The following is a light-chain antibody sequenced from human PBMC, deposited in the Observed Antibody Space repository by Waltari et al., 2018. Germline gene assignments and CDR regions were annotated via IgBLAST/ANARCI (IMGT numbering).Light chain of an antibody. Sequence: DIQMTQSPSSLSASVGDRVTITCRASQGVSNSLAWYQQISGKAPKLIISSSSNLEGGVAARVSGRRSETEYTLTISGLQPEDSAIYYCQHYYSSPYTFGQGTKLEIK. J-gene: IGKJ2*01. CDR3: QHYYSSPYT. V-gene: IGKV1-NL1*01. CDR1: QGVSNS. CDR2: SSS.